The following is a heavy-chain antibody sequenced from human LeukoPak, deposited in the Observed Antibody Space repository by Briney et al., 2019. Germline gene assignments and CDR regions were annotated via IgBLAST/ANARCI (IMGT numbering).Heavy chain of an antibody. CDR3: ARDKVVRSLEVAGTLAY. V-gene: IGHV1-18*01. CDR2: ISAYNGNT. CDR1: GYTFTSYG. J-gene: IGHJ4*02. Sequence: ASVKVSCKASGYTFTSYGISWVRQAPGQVLGWMGWISAYNGNTNYAQKLQGRVTMTTDTSTSTAYMELRSLRSDDTAVYYCARDKVVRSLEVAGTLAYWGQGTLVTVSS. D-gene: IGHD6-19*01.